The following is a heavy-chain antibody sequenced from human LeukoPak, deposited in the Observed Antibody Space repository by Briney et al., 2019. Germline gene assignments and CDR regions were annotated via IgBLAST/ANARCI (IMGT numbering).Heavy chain of an antibody. CDR2: IIPIFGTA. V-gene: IGHV1-69*13. Sequence: RRASVKVSCKASGGTFSSYAISWVRQAPGQGLEWMGGIIPIFGTANYAQKFQGRVTITADESTSTAYMELSSLRSEDTAVYYCARSRIAAAHFDYWGQGTLVTVSS. CDR3: ARSRIAAAHFDY. D-gene: IGHD6-13*01. CDR1: GGTFSSYA. J-gene: IGHJ4*02.